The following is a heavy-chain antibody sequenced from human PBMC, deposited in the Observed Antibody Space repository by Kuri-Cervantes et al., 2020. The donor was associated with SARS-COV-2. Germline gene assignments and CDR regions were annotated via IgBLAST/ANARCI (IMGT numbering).Heavy chain of an antibody. D-gene: IGHD6-19*01. J-gene: IGHJ4*02. Sequence: GESLKISCAASGFSFSSYAMSWVRQAPGKGLEWVSVIYSGGSSTYYADSVKGRFTISRDNSKNTLYLQRNSLRAEDTAVYYCAKDIAVAGYFDYWGQGTLVTVSS. CDR3: AKDIAVAGYFDY. V-gene: IGHV3-23*03. CDR1: GFSFSSYA. CDR2: IYSGGSST.